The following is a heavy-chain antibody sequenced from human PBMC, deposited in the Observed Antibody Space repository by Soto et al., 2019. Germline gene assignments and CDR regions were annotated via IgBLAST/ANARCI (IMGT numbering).Heavy chain of an antibody. V-gene: IGHV3-30-3*01. CDR3: GRDGGPAAVGTVPWPGAPDY. J-gene: IGHJ4*02. Sequence: QVQLVESGGGVVQPGRSLRLSCAASGFTFSSYAMHWVRQAPGKGLEWVAVISYDGSNKYYADSVKGRFTISRDNSKNAWYLQRTSLRAEDGAVYYGGRDGGPAAVGTVPWPGAPDYGGQGTLVTVSS. CDR2: ISYDGSNK. CDR1: GFTFSSYA. D-gene: IGHD5-12*01.